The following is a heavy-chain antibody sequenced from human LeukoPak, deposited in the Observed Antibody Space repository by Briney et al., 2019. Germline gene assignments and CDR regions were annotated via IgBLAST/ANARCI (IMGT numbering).Heavy chain of an antibody. CDR1: GYTSSDFY. J-gene: IGHJ5*02. CDR2: INPYSGAT. D-gene: IGHD1-1*01. V-gene: IGHV1-2*02. CDR3: ATSTVTHTRDP. Sequence: ASVKVSCQASGYTSSDFYCNWVRQTPGQGLEWMGWINPYSGATISAQNFQGRVTLTWDASIGTAYMELSRLRSDDTAVYYFATSTVTHTRDPWGQGTLVTVSS.